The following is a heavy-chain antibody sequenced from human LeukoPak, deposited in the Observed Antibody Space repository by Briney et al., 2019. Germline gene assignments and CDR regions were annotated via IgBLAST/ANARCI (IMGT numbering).Heavy chain of an antibody. CDR1: GFTFSSYA. V-gene: IGHV3-30-3*01. CDR3: ARATHWGLGF. CDR2: ISYDGSNK. D-gene: IGHD7-27*01. Sequence: PGGSLRLSCAASGFTFSSYAMHWVRQAPGKGLEWVAVISYDGSNKYYADSVKGRFTISRDNSKNTLYLQMNSLRAEDTAVYYCARATHWGLGFWGQGTRVTVSS. J-gene: IGHJ4*02.